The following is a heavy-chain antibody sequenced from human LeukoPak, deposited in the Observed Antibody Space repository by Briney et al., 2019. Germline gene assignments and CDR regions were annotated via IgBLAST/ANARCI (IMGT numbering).Heavy chain of an antibody. CDR3: ARHSFARPFDS. CDR2: NYYTGDS. Sequence: ASETLSLTCTVSGASIFGSYWSWIRQPPGKGLEWIGYNYYTGDSNYNPSLKSRATISLDTSRSQFSLMLSSVTAADTAIYYCARHSFARPFDSWGQGTLVTVSS. D-gene: IGHD6-6*01. CDR1: GASIFGSY. V-gene: IGHV4-59*08. J-gene: IGHJ4*02.